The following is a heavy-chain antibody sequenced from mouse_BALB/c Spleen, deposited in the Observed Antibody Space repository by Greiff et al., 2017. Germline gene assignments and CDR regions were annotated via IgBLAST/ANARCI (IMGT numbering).Heavy chain of an antibody. J-gene: IGHJ4*01. CDR3: ARDDRYEAMDY. CDR2: SRNKANDYTT. V-gene: IGHV7-1*02. D-gene: IGHD2-14*01. Sequence: EVMLVESGGGLVQPGGSLRLSCAPSGFTFSDFYMEWVRQPPGKRLEWIAVSRNKANDYTTEYSASVKGRFIVSRDTSQSILYLQMNALRAEDTAIYYCARDDRYEAMDYWGQGTSVTVSS. CDR1: GFTFSDFY.